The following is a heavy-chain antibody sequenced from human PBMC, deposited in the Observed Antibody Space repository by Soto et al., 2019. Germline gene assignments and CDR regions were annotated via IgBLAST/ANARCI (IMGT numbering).Heavy chain of an antibody. CDR2: ISSSSSTI. V-gene: IGHV3-48*02. CDR1: GFTFSSYS. Sequence: EVQLVESGGGLVQPGGSLRLSCAASGFTFSSYSMNWVRQAPGKGLEWVLYISSSSSTIYYADSVKGRFTISRDNAKNSLYLQMNSLRDEDTAVYYCARSQRITMIVVVPPRAFDIWGQGTMVTVSS. D-gene: IGHD3-22*01. J-gene: IGHJ3*02. CDR3: ARSQRITMIVVVPPRAFDI.